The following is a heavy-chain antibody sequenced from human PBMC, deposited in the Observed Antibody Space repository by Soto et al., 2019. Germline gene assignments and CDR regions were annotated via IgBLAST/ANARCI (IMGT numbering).Heavy chain of an antibody. CDR1: GFTFSSYA. CDR2: ISYDGSNK. J-gene: IGHJ4*02. D-gene: IGHD6-19*01. CDR3: ARVEGLVAGLDY. V-gene: IGHV3-30-3*01. Sequence: HVQLVESGGGVVQPGRSLRLSCAASGFTFSSYAMHWVRQAPGKGLEWVAVISYDGSNKYYADSVKGRFTISRDNSQNTLFLQMNSLRAEDTAVYYCARVEGLVAGLDYWGQGTLVTVSS.